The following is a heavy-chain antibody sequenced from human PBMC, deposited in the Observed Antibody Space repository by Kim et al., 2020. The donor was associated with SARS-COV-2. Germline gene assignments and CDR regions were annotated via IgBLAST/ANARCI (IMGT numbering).Heavy chain of an antibody. CDR3: AKSRTKEPDSDFDY. J-gene: IGHJ4*02. Sequence: ADSVKGRFTISRDNSKNTLYLQMNSLRAEDTAVYYCAKSRTKEPDSDFDYWGQGTLVTVSS. D-gene: IGHD1-1*01. V-gene: IGHV3-23*01.